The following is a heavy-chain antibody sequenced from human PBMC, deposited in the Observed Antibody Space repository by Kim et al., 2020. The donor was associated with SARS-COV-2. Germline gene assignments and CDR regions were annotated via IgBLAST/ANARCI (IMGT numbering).Heavy chain of an antibody. V-gene: IGHV4-39*07. Sequence: SETLSLTCTVSGGSISTSNYYWGWIRQSPGKGLEWIATIKYSGSAYYNPSLESRVTISVDTSKNQFSLRLGSVTAADTAVYYCARDKLRRDV. D-gene: IGHD3-16*01. CDR2: IKYSGSA. CDR3: ARDKLRRDV. J-gene: IGHJ3*01. CDR1: GGSISTSNYY.